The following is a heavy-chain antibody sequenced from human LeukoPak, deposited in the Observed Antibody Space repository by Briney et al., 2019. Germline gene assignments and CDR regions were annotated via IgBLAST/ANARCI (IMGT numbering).Heavy chain of an antibody. D-gene: IGHD6-19*01. CDR3: ARDLSSGWYFDY. CDR1: GYTFTSYY. CDR2: INPSSGST. V-gene: IGHV1-46*01. J-gene: IGHJ4*02. Sequence: ASVKVSCKASGYTFTSYYMHWVRQAPGQGLEWMGIINPSSGSTSYAQKFQGRVTMTRDTSTSTVYMELSSLRSEDTAVYYCARDLSSGWYFDYWGQGTLVTVSS.